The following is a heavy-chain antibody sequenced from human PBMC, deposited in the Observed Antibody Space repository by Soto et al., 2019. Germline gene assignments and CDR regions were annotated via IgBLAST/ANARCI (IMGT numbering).Heavy chain of an antibody. CDR2: IAPHRDGT. CDR1: GYSFTDYY. CDR3: ARGTYGDNAFDS. Sequence: ASVKVSCKASGYSFTDYYMHWIRQAPGQGLEWMGWIAPHRDGTEFAQKFQGRITLTGDTSTSTAYMELKGLTSADTAVYFCARGTYGDNAFDSWGQGKVVTVFS. D-gene: IGHD4-17*01. V-gene: IGHV1-2*02. J-gene: IGHJ5*02.